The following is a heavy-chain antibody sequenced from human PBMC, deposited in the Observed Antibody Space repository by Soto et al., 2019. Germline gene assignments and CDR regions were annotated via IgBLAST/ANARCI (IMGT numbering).Heavy chain of an antibody. Sequence: PGGSLRLSCAASGFTFDDYAMHWVRQAPGKGLEWVSGISWNSGSIGYADSVKGRFTISRDNAKNSLYLQMNSLRAEDTALYYCAKDNNPIGSSSCFDYWGQGTLVTVSS. CDR1: GFTFDDYA. CDR3: AKDNNPIGSSSCFDY. D-gene: IGHD6-13*01. J-gene: IGHJ4*02. V-gene: IGHV3-9*01. CDR2: ISWNSGSI.